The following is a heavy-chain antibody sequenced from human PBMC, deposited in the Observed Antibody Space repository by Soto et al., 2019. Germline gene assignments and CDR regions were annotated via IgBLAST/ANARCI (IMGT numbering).Heavy chain of an antibody. J-gene: IGHJ6*02. CDR1: GYTFTGYY. D-gene: IGHD1-26*01. CDR2: INPNSGDT. Sequence: QVQLVQSGTEVKRPGDSVKVSCKASGYTFTGYYVHWVRQAPGQGLEWMGWINPNSGDTYLAQRFQGRVTMNRETSIRTAYMGLRGITSDDTAKYCCAKGGAIVAAGTRVYLYNAMDVWGQGTTVTVSS. CDR3: AKGGAIVAAGTRVYLYNAMDV. V-gene: IGHV1-2*02.